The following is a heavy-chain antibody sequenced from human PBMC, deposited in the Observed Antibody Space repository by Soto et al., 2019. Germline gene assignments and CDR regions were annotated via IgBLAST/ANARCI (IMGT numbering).Heavy chain of an antibody. Sequence: SETLSLTCAVYGGSFSGYYGSWIRQAPGKGLEWIGEINHSGSTNYNPSLKSRVTISADTSKNQFSLKMRSVTAADTAVYYCEREDCSGGSCHPGWLSGAFDIWGQGTMVTVSS. CDR2: INHSGST. J-gene: IGHJ3*02. CDR1: GGSFSGYY. D-gene: IGHD2-15*01. CDR3: EREDCSGGSCHPGWLSGAFDI. V-gene: IGHV4-34*01.